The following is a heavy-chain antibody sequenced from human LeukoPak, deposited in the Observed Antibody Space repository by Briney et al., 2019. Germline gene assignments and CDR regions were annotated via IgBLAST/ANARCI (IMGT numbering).Heavy chain of an antibody. J-gene: IGHJ4*02. CDR1: GFTFSSYS. D-gene: IGHD3-3*01. CDR3: ARLVYDFWSGSVYFDY. Sequence: GGSLRLSCAASGFTFSSYSMNGVRQAPGKGLEWVSSISSSSSYIFYSDSVKGRFTISRDNAKNSLYLQMNSLRAEDTAVYYCARLVYDFWSGSVYFDYWGQGTLVTVSS. CDR2: ISSSSSYI. V-gene: IGHV3-21*01.